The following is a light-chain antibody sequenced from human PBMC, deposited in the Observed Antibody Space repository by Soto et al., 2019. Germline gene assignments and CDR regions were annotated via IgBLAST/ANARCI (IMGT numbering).Light chain of an antibody. CDR3: QQYSKSAWT. CDR1: QSVSSSY. J-gene: IGKJ1*01. CDR2: GAS. Sequence: EIVLTQSPGTLSLSPGERATLSCRASQSVSSSYLGWYQQKPGQAPRLLIFGASSRATGIPDRFSGSGSESDFTLTITRLEPEDFAVYYCQQYSKSAWTFGQGTRVEIK. V-gene: IGKV3-20*01.